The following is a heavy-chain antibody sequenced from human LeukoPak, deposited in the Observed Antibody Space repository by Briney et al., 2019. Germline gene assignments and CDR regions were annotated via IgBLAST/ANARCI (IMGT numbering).Heavy chain of an antibody. CDR3: ARVLITFGGVIEDAFDI. CDR1: GGTFSSYA. D-gene: IGHD3-16*02. J-gene: IGHJ3*02. Sequence: ASVKASCKASGGTFSSYAISWVRQAPGQGLEWMGGIIPIFGTANYAQKLQGRVTMTTDTSTSTAYMELRSLRSDDTAVYYCARVLITFGGVIEDAFDIWGQGTMVTVSS. CDR2: IIPIFGTA. V-gene: IGHV1-69*05.